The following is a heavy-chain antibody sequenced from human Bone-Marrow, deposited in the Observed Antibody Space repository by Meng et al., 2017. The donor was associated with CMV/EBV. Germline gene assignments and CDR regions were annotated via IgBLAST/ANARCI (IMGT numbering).Heavy chain of an antibody. V-gene: IGHV3-30*02. CDR2: IRYDGSNK. CDR3: AKVGKPYCSSTRCPLDY. Sequence: GESLKISCAASGFTFSSYGMHWVRQAPGKGLEWVAFIRYDGSNKYYADSVKGRFTISRDNSKNTLYLQMNSLRAEDTAVYYCAKVGKPYCSSTRCPLDYGARERWSPSPQ. D-gene: IGHD2-2*01. CDR1: GFTFSSYG. J-gene: IGHJ4*02.